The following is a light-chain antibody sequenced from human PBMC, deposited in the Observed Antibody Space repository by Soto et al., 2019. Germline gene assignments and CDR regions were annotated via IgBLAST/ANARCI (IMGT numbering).Light chain of an antibody. CDR2: DAS. Sequence: EIVLTQSPATLYLSPGERATLSCRASQRVSSYLACYQQKPGQAPRLLIYDASNRATGIPARFSGSGSGTDFTLTISSLEPEDLAVYYCQQRSNWPLTFGGGTKVDIK. V-gene: IGKV3-11*01. J-gene: IGKJ4*01. CDR3: QQRSNWPLT. CDR1: QRVSSY.